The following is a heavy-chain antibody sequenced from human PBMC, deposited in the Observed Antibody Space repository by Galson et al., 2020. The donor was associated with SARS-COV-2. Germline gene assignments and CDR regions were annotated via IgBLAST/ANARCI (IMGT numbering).Heavy chain of an antibody. V-gene: IGHV3-74*03. J-gene: IGHJ6*03. CDR3: VRRSYMDV. CDR1: GFTFSSYS. Sequence: GGSLRLSCAASGFTFSSYSMHWVRQAPGKGLVWVSRIKSGGTTSTYADSVKGRFTISRDNAKNTLYLQMNSLRAEDTAVYYCVRRSYMDVWGKGTTVTVSS. CDR2: IKSGGTTS.